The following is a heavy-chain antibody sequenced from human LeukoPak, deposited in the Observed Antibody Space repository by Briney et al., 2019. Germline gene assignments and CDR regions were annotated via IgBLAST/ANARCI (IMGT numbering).Heavy chain of an antibody. CDR1: GFTFSSCG. J-gene: IGHJ4*02. V-gene: IGHV3-21*01. D-gene: IGHD4-17*01. Sequence: GGSLRLSCAASGFTFSSCGFNWVRQAPGKGLEWVSSIGPTGTDRYYADSVRGRFTISRDNAKNSLYLQMNSLRAEDTAVYYCARENYGDYEGRPYYFDYWGQGTLVTVSS. CDR3: ARENYGDYEGRPYYFDY. CDR2: IGPTGTDR.